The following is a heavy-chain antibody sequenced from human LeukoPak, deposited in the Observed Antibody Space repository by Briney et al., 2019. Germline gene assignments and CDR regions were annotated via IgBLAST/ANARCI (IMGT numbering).Heavy chain of an antibody. V-gene: IGHV4-31*03. CDR3: AGGVRGYFDY. Sequence: PSETLSLTCTVSGGSISSGGYYWSWIRQHPGKGLEWIGYIYYSGSTYYNPSLKSRVTISVDTSKNQFSLKLSSVTAADTAVYYCAGGVRGYFDYWGQGTLVTVSS. J-gene: IGHJ4*02. D-gene: IGHD3-10*02. CDR2: IYYSGST. CDR1: GGSISSGGYY.